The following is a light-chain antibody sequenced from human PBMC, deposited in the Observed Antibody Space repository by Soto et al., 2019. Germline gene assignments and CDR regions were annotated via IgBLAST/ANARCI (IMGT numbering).Light chain of an antibody. CDR1: SSNIGTGYD. CDR2: GHN. CDR3: QSYDTSLSGSVV. Sequence: QSVLTQPPSVSGAPGQRVTISCTGSSSNIGTGYDVHWYQQLPGTAPKLLIYGHNNRSSGVPDRFSASKSGTSASLAITGLQAEDEADYYCQSYDTSLSGSVVFGGGTKLTVL. V-gene: IGLV1-40*01. J-gene: IGLJ2*01.